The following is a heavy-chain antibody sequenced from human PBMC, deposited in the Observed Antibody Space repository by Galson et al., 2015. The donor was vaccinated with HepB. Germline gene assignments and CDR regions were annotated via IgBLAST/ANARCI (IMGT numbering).Heavy chain of an antibody. D-gene: IGHD3-10*01. Sequence: SLRLSCAASGFSFTDVWMSWVRQVPGKGLEWVGRIKGPSGATDYGAPVKGRFIISRDESKTILYLQMNSLKTEDTAVYYCSALGSYGECFNNWGQGTPVTVSS. CDR3: SALGSYGECFNN. CDR2: IKGPSGAT. V-gene: IGHV3-15*01. CDR1: GFSFTDVW. J-gene: IGHJ4*02.